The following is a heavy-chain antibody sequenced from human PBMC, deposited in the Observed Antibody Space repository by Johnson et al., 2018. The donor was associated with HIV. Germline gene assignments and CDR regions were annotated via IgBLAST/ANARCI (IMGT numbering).Heavy chain of an antibody. CDR3: AREAYCSGGSCYDAFDI. Sequence: QMQLVESGGGLEQPGGSLRLSCAASGITFSSYAMSWVRQAPGKGLEWVAFIRYDGSNKYYADSVKGRFTISRDNSKNTLYLQMNSLRAEDTAVYYCAREAYCSGGSCYDAFDIWGQGTMVTVSS. CDR2: IRYDGSNK. D-gene: IGHD2-15*01. J-gene: IGHJ3*02. V-gene: IGHV3-30*02. CDR1: GITFSSYA.